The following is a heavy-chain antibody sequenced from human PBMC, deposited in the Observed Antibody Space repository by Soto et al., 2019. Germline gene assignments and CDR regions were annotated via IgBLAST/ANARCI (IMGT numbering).Heavy chain of an antibody. D-gene: IGHD2-2*02. CDR2: ISGSGGST. CDR1: GFTFSSYA. V-gene: IGHV3-23*01. Sequence: EVQLLESGGGLVQPGGSLRLSCAASGFTFSSYAMSWVRQAPGKGLEWVSAISGSGGSTYYADSVKGRFTISRDNSQNTLYLQMNSLRADDTAVYYCAKDSHCSSTSCYKSSGSNGGTGDYWGQGTLVTVSS. CDR3: AKDSHCSSTSCYKSSGSNGGTGDY. J-gene: IGHJ4*02.